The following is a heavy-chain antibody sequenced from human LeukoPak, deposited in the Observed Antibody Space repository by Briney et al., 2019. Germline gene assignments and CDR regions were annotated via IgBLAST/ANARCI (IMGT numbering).Heavy chain of an antibody. Sequence: ASVKVSCKASGYTFTGYYMHWVRQAPGQGLEWMGWINPNSGGTNYAQKFQGRVTMTRDTSISTAYMELSRLRSDDTAVYYCAREGWELLYYYYYMDVWGKGTTVTVSS. J-gene: IGHJ6*03. V-gene: IGHV1-2*02. D-gene: IGHD1-26*01. CDR3: AREGWELLYYYYYMDV. CDR2: INPNSGGT. CDR1: GYTFTGYY.